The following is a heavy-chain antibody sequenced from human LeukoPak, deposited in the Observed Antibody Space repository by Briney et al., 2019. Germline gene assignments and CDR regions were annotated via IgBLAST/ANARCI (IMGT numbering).Heavy chain of an antibody. CDR2: INPSGGST. CDR1: GYTFTSYY. V-gene: IGHV1-46*01. D-gene: IGHD3-22*01. J-gene: IGHJ5*02. CDR3: AREIGDCYDSSGYKNWFDP. Sequence: ASVKVSCKASGYTFTSYYMHWVRQAPGQGLEWMGIINPSGGSTSYAQKFQGRVTMTRDMSTSTVYMELSSLRSEDTAVYYCAREIGDCYDSSGYKNWFDPWGQGTLVTVSS.